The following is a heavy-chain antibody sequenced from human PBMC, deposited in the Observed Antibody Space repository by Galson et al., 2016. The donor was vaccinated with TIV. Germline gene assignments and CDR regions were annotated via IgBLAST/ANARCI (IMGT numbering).Heavy chain of an antibody. CDR1: GGTFSSYV. CDR2: IIPMSGTA. V-gene: IGHV1-69*13. CDR3: ARGGRDGYNYVPEKAIDS. Sequence: SVKVSCKASGGTFSSYVIKWVRQAPGQGLEWMGEIIPMSGTANYAQKFQGRVTITADESTSTAYMELSSLRSEDTAVYYCARGGRDGYNYVPEKAIDSWGQGTLVTVSS. J-gene: IGHJ4*02. D-gene: IGHD5-24*01.